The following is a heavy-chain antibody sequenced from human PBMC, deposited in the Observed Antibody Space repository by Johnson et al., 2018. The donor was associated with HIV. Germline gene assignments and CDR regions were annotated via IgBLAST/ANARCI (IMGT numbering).Heavy chain of an antibody. D-gene: IGHD1-26*01. Sequence: EVQLVESGGGLVQPGGSLRLSCAASGFTFSSYAMHWVRQAPGKGLEWVSGINWNGGSTGYADSVKGRFTISRDNAKNSLYLQMNSLRAEDTALYYCARDSVGARGAFDIWGQGTMVTVSS. CDR2: INWNGGST. CDR3: ARDSVGARGAFDI. CDR1: GFTFSSYA. V-gene: IGHV3-20*04. J-gene: IGHJ3*02.